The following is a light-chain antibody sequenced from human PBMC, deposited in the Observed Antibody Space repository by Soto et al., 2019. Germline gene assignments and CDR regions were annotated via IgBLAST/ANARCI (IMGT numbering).Light chain of an antibody. CDR3: AAWDDSLNGYV. CDR2: RNN. CDR1: SSNIGSNA. Sequence: QSVLTQPPSASGPPGQRVTISCSGSSSNIGSNAVNWYQQLPGTAPKLLIYRNNERPSGVPDRFSGSKSGTSASLAISGLQSEYEADYYCAAWDDSLNGYVFGSGTKVTVL. J-gene: IGLJ1*01. V-gene: IGLV1-44*01.